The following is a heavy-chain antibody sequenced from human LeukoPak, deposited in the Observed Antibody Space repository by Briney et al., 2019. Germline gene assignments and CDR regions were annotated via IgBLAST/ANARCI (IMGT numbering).Heavy chain of an antibody. CDR1: GGSFSGYY. Sequence: KASETLSLTCAVYGGSFSGYYWSWIRQPPVKGLEWIGEINHSGSTNYNPSLKSRVTISVDTSKNQFSLKLSSVTAADTAVYYCAREEVRNHGEPLPNHYFDYWGQGTLVTVSS. CDR2: INHSGST. D-gene: IGHD1-14*01. CDR3: AREEVRNHGEPLPNHYFDY. V-gene: IGHV4-34*01. J-gene: IGHJ4*02.